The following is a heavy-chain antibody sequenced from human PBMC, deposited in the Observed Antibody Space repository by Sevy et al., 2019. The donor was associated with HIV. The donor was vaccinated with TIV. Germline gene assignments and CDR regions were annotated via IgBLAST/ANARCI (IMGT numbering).Heavy chain of an antibody. CDR3: ARGLAAQPGYYYGMDV. CDR1: GFPFSSYG. CDR2: ISDISSAI. Sequence: GGSLRLSCAASGFPFSSYGMNWVRQAPGKGLEWVSYISDISSAIYYADSVKGRFTISRDNAKKSLYLQMNSLRAEDTAVYYCARGLAAQPGYYYGMDVWGQGTTVTVSS. D-gene: IGHD6-25*01. V-gene: IGHV3-48*01. J-gene: IGHJ6*02.